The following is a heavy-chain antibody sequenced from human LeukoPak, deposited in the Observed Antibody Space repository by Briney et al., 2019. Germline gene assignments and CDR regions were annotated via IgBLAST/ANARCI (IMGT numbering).Heavy chain of an antibody. CDR3: AKVWGSGSGSYSYYFDY. J-gene: IGHJ4*02. CDR2: ISYDGSNK. V-gene: IGHV3-30*18. CDR1: GFTFSNYG. D-gene: IGHD1-26*01. Sequence: GGSLRLSCAASGFTFSNYGMHWARQAPGKGLEWVAVISYDGSNKYYADSVKGRFTISRDNSKNTLYLQMNSLRAEDTAVYYCAKVWGSGSGSYSYYFDYWGQGTLVTVSS.